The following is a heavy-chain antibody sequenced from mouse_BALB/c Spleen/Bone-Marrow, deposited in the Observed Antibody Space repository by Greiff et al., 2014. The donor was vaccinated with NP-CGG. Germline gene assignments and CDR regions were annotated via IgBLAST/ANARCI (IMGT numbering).Heavy chain of an antibody. CDR3: ARYDGPAWFAY. CDR1: GYTFTSYW. V-gene: IGHV1S81*02. Sequence: QVQLKESGAELVKPGASVKLSCKASGYTFTSYWIHWVKQRPGQGLEWIGENNPSNGRTNYNEKFKSKATLTVDKSSTTAYMQLSSLTSEDSAAYYCARYDGPAWFAYWGQGTPVTVSA. D-gene: IGHD2-3*01. J-gene: IGHJ3*01. CDR2: NNPSNGRT.